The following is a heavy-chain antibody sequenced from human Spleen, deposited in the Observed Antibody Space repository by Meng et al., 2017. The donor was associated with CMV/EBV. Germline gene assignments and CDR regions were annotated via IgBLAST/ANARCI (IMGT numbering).Heavy chain of an antibody. V-gene: IGHV3-30*02. CDR1: GFTFSSYG. D-gene: IGHD3-10*01. Sequence: GESLKISCAASGFTFSSYGMHWVRQVPGKGLEWVSFIPSDGSNEHYADSVKGRFTISRDNSKNTVWLQMNRLRADDTAVYYCAMFRGVTTPLDYWGQGTLVTVSS. CDR2: IPSDGSNE. CDR3: AMFRGVTTPLDY. J-gene: IGHJ4*02.